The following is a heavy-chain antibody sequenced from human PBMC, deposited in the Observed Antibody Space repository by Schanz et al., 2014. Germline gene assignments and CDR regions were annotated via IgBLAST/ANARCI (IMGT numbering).Heavy chain of an antibody. V-gene: IGHV1-46*03. CDR1: GYTFTSYD. CDR2: INPSSGTT. D-gene: IGHD2-2*01. J-gene: IGHJ4*02. Sequence: QVQLVQSAPEVKQPGASVKVSCKASGYTFTSYDINWVRQATGQGLEWMGKINPSSGTTRIAQNFQGRLTVTRDTSTSTVNMELSSLRSEDTAVYYCARGGFFDSTSFDSWGQGTLVTVSS. CDR3: ARGGFFDSTSFDS.